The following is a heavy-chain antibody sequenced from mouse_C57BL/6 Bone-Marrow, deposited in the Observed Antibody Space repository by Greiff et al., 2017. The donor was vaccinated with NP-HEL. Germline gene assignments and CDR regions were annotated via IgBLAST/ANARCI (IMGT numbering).Heavy chain of an antibody. D-gene: IGHD1-1*01. Sequence: QVHVKQSGAELVKPGASVKLSCKASGYTFTEYTIHWVKQRSGQGLEWIGWFYPGSGSIKYNEKFKDKATLTVDKSSSTVYMDLSRLTSEDSAVYCCARHGDYFGSSDGYFDVWGTGTTVTVSS. CDR1: GYTFTEYT. V-gene: IGHV1-62-2*01. CDR2: FYPGSGSI. CDR3: ARHGDYFGSSDGYFDV. J-gene: IGHJ1*03.